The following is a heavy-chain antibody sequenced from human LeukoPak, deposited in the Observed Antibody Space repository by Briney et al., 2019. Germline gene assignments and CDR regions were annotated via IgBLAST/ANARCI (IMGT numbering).Heavy chain of an antibody. CDR3: ARVGTIAARGIWFDP. CDR2: IYYSGST. Sequence: PSETLSLTCTVSGGSISSYYWSWIREPPGKGLEWIGYIYYSGSTNYNPSLKSRVTISVDTSKNQFSLKLSSVTAADTAVYYCARVGTIAARGIWFDPRGQGTLVTVSS. J-gene: IGHJ5*01. D-gene: IGHD6-6*01. CDR1: GGSISSYY. V-gene: IGHV4-59*01.